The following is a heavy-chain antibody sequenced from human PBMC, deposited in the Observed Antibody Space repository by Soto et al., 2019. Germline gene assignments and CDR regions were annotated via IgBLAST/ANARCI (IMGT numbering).Heavy chain of an antibody. CDR2: IYPGDSDT. Sequence: GAAVKISCKGSGYSFTSYWSGWVRQMPGKGLEWMGIIYPGDSDTKYSPSFQGQVTISADKSITTAYLQWSSLKASDTAMYYCARHASTSLYYGMDVWGQGTTVTVSS. CDR1: GYSFTSYW. D-gene: IGHD2-2*01. J-gene: IGHJ6*02. CDR3: ARHASTSLYYGMDV. V-gene: IGHV5-51*01.